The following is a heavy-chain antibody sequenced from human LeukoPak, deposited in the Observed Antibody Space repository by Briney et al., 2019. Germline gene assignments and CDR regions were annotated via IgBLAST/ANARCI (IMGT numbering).Heavy chain of an antibody. CDR1: GFTFSSYG. V-gene: IGHV3-30*02. CDR3: AKDAFMVRGAKRTKPRYFDY. Sequence: GGSLRLSCAASGFTFSSYGMHWVRQAPGKGLEWVALICYDGSNTYYADSVKGRFTISRDNSKNTLYLQMNSLRAEDTAVYYCAKDAFMVRGAKRTKPRYFDYWGQGTLVTVSS. D-gene: IGHD3-10*01. J-gene: IGHJ4*02. CDR2: ICYDGSNT.